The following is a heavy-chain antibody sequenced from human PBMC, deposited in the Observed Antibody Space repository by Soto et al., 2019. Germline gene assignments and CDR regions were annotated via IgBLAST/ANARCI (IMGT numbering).Heavy chain of an antibody. V-gene: IGHV1-18*04. CDR3: ARVGGYCSSNSCYRWFDP. Sequence: ASVKVSCKASGYTFTTYDISWVRQAPGQGLEWMGWISAYNGNTNYAQKLQGRVTMTTDTSTSTAYMELRSLRSDDTAVYYCARVGGYCSSNSCYRWFDPWGQGTLVTVSS. D-gene: IGHD2-2*01. CDR2: ISAYNGNT. J-gene: IGHJ5*02. CDR1: GYTFTTYD.